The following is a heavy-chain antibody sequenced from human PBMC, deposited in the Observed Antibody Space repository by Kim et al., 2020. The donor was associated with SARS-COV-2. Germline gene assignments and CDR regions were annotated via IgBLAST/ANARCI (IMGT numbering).Heavy chain of an antibody. Sequence: SETLSLTCTVSGGSISSGGYYWSWIRQHPGKGLEWIGYIYYSGSTYYNPSLKSRVTISVDTSKNQFSLKPSAVTAADTAVYYCARGISGRGSIAAAGTVDYWGQGTLVTVSS. D-gene: IGHD6-13*01. CDR2: IYYSGST. V-gene: IGHV4-31*03. CDR3: ARGISGRGSIAAAGTVDY. CDR1: GGSISSGGYY. J-gene: IGHJ4*02.